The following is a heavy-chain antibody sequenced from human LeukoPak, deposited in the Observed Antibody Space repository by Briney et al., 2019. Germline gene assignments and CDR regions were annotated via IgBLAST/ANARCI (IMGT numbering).Heavy chain of an antibody. CDR2: INHSGST. Sequence: SETLSLTCAVYGGSFSGYYWSWIRQPPGKGLEWIGEINHSGSTNYNPSLKSRVTISVGTSKNQFSLKLSSVTAADTAVYYCARVNYGSGSYHAFDIWGQGTMVTVSS. V-gene: IGHV4-34*01. D-gene: IGHD3-10*01. J-gene: IGHJ3*02. CDR3: ARVNYGSGSYHAFDI. CDR1: GGSFSGYY.